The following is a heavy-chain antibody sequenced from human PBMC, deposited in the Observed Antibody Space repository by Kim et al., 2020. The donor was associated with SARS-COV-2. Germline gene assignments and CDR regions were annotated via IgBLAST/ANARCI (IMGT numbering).Heavy chain of an antibody. J-gene: IGHJ6*02. D-gene: IGHD3-10*01. CDR3: ARDLKDYYGSGVGMDV. Sequence: IKSRVTISVDTSKNQFSLKLSSVTAADTAVYYCARDLKDYYGSGVGMDVWGQGTTVTVSS. V-gene: IGHV4-31*02.